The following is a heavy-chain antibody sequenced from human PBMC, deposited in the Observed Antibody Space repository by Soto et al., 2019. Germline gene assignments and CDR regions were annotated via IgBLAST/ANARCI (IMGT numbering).Heavy chain of an antibody. CDR2: ISGSGGST. V-gene: IGHV3-23*01. Sequence: EVQLLESGGGLVQPGGSLRLSCAASGFTFSSYAMSWVRQAPGKGLEWVSAISGSGGSTYYADSVKGRFTISRDNSKNAXSLQMNSLRAEDPAVYYCAKEQTYDYGSGSFSWFDPWGQGTLVTVSS. CDR3: AKEQTYDYGSGSFSWFDP. J-gene: IGHJ5*02. CDR1: GFTFSSYA. D-gene: IGHD3-10*01.